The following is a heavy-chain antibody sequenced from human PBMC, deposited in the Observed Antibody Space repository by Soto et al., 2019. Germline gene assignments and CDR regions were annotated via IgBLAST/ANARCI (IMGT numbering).Heavy chain of an antibody. V-gene: IGHV4-61*08. CDR1: GGCVSSRVQY. CDR3: ARDLRGSSTSRPWNYYGMDV. Sequence: SVTLCLTCAVSGGCVSSRVQYWSWIRQPPGKGLEWIGNIYYSGSTNYNPSLKSRVTISVDTSKNQFSLKLSSVTAADTAVYYCARDLRGSSTSRPWNYYGMDVWGQGTTVTVSS. J-gene: IGHJ6*02. CDR2: IYYSGST. D-gene: IGHD2-2*01.